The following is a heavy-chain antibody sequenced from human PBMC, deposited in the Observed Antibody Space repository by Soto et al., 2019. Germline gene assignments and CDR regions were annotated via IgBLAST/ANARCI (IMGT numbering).Heavy chain of an antibody. D-gene: IGHD3-3*01. J-gene: IGHJ3*02. Sequence: ASVKVSCKASGGTFSSYAISWVRQAPGQGLEWMGGIIPIFGTANYAQKFQGRVTITADESTSTAYMEFSSLISEDTAVFYCARSGRITIFGVAADDAFDIWGQGTMVTVSS. CDR1: GGTFSSYA. CDR2: IIPIFGTA. V-gene: IGHV1-69*13. CDR3: ARSGRITIFGVAADDAFDI.